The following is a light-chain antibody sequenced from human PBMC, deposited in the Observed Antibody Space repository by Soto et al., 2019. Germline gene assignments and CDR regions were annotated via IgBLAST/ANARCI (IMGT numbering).Light chain of an antibody. J-gene: IGKJ1*01. CDR2: DAS. Sequence: EIVLTQSPATLSLSPGERATLSCRASQSVSSYLAWYQQKPGQAPRLLIYDASTRATGIPARFSGSGSGTDFTLTISSLEPEDFAVYYCQQYGSSLPWTFGQGTKVDIK. CDR3: QQYGSSLPWT. CDR1: QSVSSY. V-gene: IGKV3-11*01.